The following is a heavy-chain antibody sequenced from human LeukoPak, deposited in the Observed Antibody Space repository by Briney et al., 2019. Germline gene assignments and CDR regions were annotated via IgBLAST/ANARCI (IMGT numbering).Heavy chain of an antibody. CDR1: RVCLSRFY. Sequence: SDTLSLVRTTSRVCLSRFYWNWVQQPPGTGLEWIGNIYNGVPTFFNPSLKRRVTISVETSKGQFSLHLASVTAEDTAVYYCVQTTGWPGFDFWGQGILVTVSS. J-gene: IGHJ4*02. V-gene: IGHV4-4*09. CDR3: VQTTGWPGFDF. D-gene: IGHD5-12*01. CDR2: IYNGVPT.